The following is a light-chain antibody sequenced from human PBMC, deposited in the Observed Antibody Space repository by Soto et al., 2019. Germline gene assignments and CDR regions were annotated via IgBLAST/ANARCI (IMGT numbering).Light chain of an antibody. CDR1: SANIGAAYN. J-gene: IGLJ1*01. CDR3: QSYDSSLSGYV. Sequence: QSVLTQPPSVSGAPGQRVTISCTGSSANIGAAYNVDWYQQLPGTAPKLLIYGNNNRPSVVPARFSGSTSGTSAPLTIAGLQAEAEGDYDCQSYDSSLSGYVFGTGTKVTAL. V-gene: IGLV1-40*01. CDR2: GNN.